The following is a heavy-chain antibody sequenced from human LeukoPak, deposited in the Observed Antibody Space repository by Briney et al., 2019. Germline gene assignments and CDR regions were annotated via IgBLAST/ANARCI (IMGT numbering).Heavy chain of an antibody. D-gene: IGHD3-16*01. CDR1: GFTFSSYE. V-gene: IGHV3-48*03. Sequence: PGGSLRLSCAASGFTFSSYEMNWVRQAPGKGLEWVSYISSSGSTIYYADSVKGRFTISRDNAKNSLYLQMKSLRAEDTAVYYCARDKKITESDMWGQGTMVTVSS. CDR3: ARDKKITESDM. CDR2: ISSSGSTI. J-gene: IGHJ3*02.